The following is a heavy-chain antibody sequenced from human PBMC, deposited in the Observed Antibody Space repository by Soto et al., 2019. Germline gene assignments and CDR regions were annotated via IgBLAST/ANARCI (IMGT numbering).Heavy chain of an antibody. CDR2: ISYTGAT. CDR1: GGSISRGAYF. D-gene: IGHD2-15*01. Sequence: QVHLQESGPGQVRPSQTLSLSCSVSGGSISRGAYFWTWIRQFPGKGLEWIAYISYTGATYYNPSLKSRVTILADTSKNQSALKLSSVTSADTAVYYCVRGGPVSVSPAWQLLGYFDYWGQGTLVTVSS. J-gene: IGHJ4*02. V-gene: IGHV4-31*03. CDR3: VRGGPVSVSPAWQLLGYFDY.